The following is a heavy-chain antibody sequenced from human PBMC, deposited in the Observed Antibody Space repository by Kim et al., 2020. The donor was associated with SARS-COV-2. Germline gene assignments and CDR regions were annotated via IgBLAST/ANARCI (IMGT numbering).Heavy chain of an antibody. CDR2: IIPIFGTA. CDR3: ARCWGGGGDCYFDY. Sequence: SVKVSCKASGGTFSSYAISWVRQAPGQGLEWMGGIIPIFGTANYAQKFQGRVTITADESTSTAYMELSSLRSEDTAVYYCARCWGGGGDCYFDYWGQGTLVTVSS. V-gene: IGHV1-69*13. D-gene: IGHD2-21*02. J-gene: IGHJ4*02. CDR1: GGTFSSYA.